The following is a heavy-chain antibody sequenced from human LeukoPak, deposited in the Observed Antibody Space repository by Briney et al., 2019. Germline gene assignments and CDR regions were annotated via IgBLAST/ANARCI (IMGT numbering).Heavy chain of an antibody. CDR3: GKEGRGMGAATIDY. CDR2: RSGSGGST. J-gene: IGHJ4*02. D-gene: IGHD1-26*01. CDR1: GFTFSNYA. V-gene: IGHV3-23*01. Sequence: GRSLRLSRAASGFTFSNYALSWVSQAPGKGLKWVSGRSGSGGSTYYADSVGRFSISRDNSKNTLYLQMTSLRAEDTAVYYCGKEGRGMGAATIDYWGQGTLVTVSS.